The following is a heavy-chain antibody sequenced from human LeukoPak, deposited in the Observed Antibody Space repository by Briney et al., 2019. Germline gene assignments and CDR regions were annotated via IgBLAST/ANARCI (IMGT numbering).Heavy chain of an antibody. Sequence: GESLQISCKGSGYSFTSYWIGWVRQMPGKGLEWMGIIYPGDSDTRYSPSFQGQVTISADKSISTAYLQWSSLKASDTAMYYCARHRITMVRGVPYYYGMDVWGQGTTVTVSS. CDR3: ARHRITMVRGVPYYYGMDV. D-gene: IGHD3-10*01. J-gene: IGHJ6*02. CDR1: GYSFTSYW. V-gene: IGHV5-51*01. CDR2: IYPGDSDT.